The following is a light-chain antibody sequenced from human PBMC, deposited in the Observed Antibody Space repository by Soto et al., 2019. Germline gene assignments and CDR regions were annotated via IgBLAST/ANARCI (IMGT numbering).Light chain of an antibody. CDR1: SSDVGAYNY. CDR2: EVS. CDR3: CSYAGSTNLGV. Sequence: QSVLTQPPSASGSPGQSVTISCTGTSSDVGAYNYVSWYQQHPGKAPKVLIFEVSKRPSGVPDRFTGSKSGNTASLTVYGLQAEDEADYYCCSYAGSTNLGVFGGGTKVTGL. V-gene: IGLV2-8*01. J-gene: IGLJ3*02.